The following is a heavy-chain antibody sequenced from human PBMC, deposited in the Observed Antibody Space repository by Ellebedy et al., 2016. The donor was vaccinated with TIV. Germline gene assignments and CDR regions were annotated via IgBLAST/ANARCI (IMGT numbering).Heavy chain of an antibody. V-gene: IGHV3-23*01. CDR2: ISGSGGST. J-gene: IGHJ4*02. CDR3: ARDHQLELDY. CDR1: GFTFSSYA. Sequence: GGSLRLSXAASGFTFSSYAMSWVRQAPGKGLEWVSAISGSGGSTYYADSVKGRFTISRDNSKNTLYLQMNSLRAEDTAVFYCARDHQLELDYWGQGTLVTVSS. D-gene: IGHD1-7*01.